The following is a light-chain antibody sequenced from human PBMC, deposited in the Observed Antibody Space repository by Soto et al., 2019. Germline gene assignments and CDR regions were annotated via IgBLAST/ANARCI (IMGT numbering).Light chain of an antibody. V-gene: IGLV1-51*01. CDR2: DNN. CDR1: NSNLGHNY. J-gene: IGLJ3*02. CDR3: GTWDSSLSVWV. Sequence: QSVLTQPPSVSAAPGQKVTISCSGGNSNLGHNYVSWYVQLPGTSPKLLIYDNNQRPSGIPDRFSGSKSGTSATLGITGLQTGDEADYYCGTWDSSLSVWVFGGGTKVTVL.